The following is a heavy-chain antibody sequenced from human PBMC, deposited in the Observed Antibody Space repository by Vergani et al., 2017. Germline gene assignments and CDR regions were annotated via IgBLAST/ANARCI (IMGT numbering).Heavy chain of an antibody. J-gene: IGHJ4*02. CDR3: ARGRAGRQWLAASGFDS. V-gene: IGHV1-46*01. CDR1: GYTFTSYY. CDR2: INPSGGST. D-gene: IGHD6-19*01. Sequence: QVQLVQSGAEVKKPGASVKVSCKASGYTFTSYYMHWVRQAPGQGLEWMGIINPSGGSTSYAQKFQGRVTMTRDTSTSTVYMELSSLRSEDTAVYYCARGRAGRQWLAASGFDSWGQGTLVTVSS.